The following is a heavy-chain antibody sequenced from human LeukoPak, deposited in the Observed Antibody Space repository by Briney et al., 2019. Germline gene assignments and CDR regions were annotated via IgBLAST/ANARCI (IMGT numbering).Heavy chain of an antibody. CDR2: IIPILGIA. Sequence: ASVKVSCKASGGTFSSYAISWVRQAPGQGLEWMGRIIPILGIANYAQKFQGRVTITADKSTSTAYMELSSLRSEDTAVYYCARDRNSIDFDYWGREPWSPSPQ. CDR3: ARDRNSIDFDY. J-gene: IGHJ4*02. CDR1: GGTFSSYA. D-gene: IGHD3-22*01. V-gene: IGHV1-69*04.